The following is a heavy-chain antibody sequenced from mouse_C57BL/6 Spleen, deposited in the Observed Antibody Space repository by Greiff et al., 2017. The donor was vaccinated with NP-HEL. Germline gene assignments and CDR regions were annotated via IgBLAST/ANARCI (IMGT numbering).Heavy chain of an antibody. CDR3: ARDADYGNYYFDY. J-gene: IGHJ2*01. D-gene: IGHD2-1*01. Sequence: DVKLVESEGGLVQPGSSMKLSCTASGFTFSDYYMAWVRQVPEKGLEWVANINYDGSSTYYLDSLKSRFIISRDNAKNILYLQMSSLKSEDTATYYCARDADYGNYYFDYWGQGTTLTVSS. V-gene: IGHV5-16*01. CDR1: GFTFSDYY. CDR2: INYDGSST.